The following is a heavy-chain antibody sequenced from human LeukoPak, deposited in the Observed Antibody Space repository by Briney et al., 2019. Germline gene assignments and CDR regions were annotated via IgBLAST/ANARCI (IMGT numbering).Heavy chain of an antibody. CDR1: GFPFSSYV. CDR3: ARSYGDATFDY. V-gene: IGHV3-33*01. CDR2: IRSDGSDK. D-gene: IGHD4-17*01. Sequence: GRSLRLSCAASGFPFSSYVMHWVRQAPGKGLEWVAIIRSDGSDKYYADFVKGRFTISRDNSKNTLYLQLNSLRAEDTAVYYCARSYGDATFDYWGQGTLVTVSS. J-gene: IGHJ4*02.